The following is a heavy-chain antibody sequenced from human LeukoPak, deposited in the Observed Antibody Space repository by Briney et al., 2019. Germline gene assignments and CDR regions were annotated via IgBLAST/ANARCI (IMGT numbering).Heavy chain of an antibody. CDR3: AREKYCTITDCLHGRFYFDY. D-gene: IGHD2-2*01. Sequence: GGSLGLSCAASGFPFSTYNMHWVRQAPGKGLEWVAVISSDGSSENYADSVEGRFAISRDNSRNTLYLQMNTLRIEDTAVYYCAREKYCTITDCLHGRFYFDYWGQGTLVTVPS. CDR2: ISSDGSSE. CDR1: GFPFSTYN. J-gene: IGHJ4*02. V-gene: IGHV3-30*09.